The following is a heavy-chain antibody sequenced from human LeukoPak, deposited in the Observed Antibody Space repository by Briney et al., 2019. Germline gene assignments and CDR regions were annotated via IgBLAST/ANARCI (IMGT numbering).Heavy chain of an antibody. CDR2: INPNSGGT. V-gene: IGHV1-2*04. Sequence: ASVKVSCKASGYTFTGYYMHWVRQAPGQGLEWMGWINPNSGGTNYAQKFQGWVTMTRDTSISTAYMELSRLRSDDTAVYYCARGEGYGGIYGMDVWGQGTTVTVSS. CDR3: ARGEGYGGIYGMDV. D-gene: IGHD4-23*01. J-gene: IGHJ6*02. CDR1: GYTFTGYY.